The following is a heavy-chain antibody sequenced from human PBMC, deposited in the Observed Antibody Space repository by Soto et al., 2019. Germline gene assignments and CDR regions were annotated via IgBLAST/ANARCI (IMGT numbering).Heavy chain of an antibody. D-gene: IGHD1-26*01. J-gene: IGHJ6*02. CDR3: AKDQRWESTPLYYYYGMDV. Sequence: GESLKISCAASGFTFSSYAMSWVRQAPGKGLEWVSAISGSGGSTYYADSVKGRFTISRDNSKNTLYLQMNSLRAEDTAVYYCAKDQRWESTPLYYYYGMDVWGQGTTVTVSS. CDR1: GFTFSSYA. CDR2: ISGSGGST. V-gene: IGHV3-23*01.